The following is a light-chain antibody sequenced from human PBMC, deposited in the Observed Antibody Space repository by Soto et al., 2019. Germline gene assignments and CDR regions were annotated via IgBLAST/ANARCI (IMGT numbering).Light chain of an antibody. CDR1: QSISSD. CDR2: AAS. CDR3: QQSYSSPLT. V-gene: IGKV1-39*01. J-gene: IGKJ4*01. Sequence: DIQMTQSPSSLSASVGDRVTITCRASQSISSDLNWYQQKPGKAPKLLIYAASSLQSGVPSRFSGSGHGAEFTLTVSSLQPEDFATYYCQQSYSSPLTFGGGTKVEIK.